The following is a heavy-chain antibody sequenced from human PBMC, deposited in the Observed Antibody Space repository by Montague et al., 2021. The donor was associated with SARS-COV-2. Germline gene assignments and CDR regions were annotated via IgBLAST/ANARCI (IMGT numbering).Heavy chain of an antibody. CDR3: ARGDHPTTASWYFFDS. CDR1: GGSFSGYY. Sequence: SETLSLTCAVYGGSFSGYYWNWIRQPPGKGLEWIGEINHSGSTNYNPSLKSRVTMSVDSSQNQFSLKLNSVTAADTAVYYCARGDHPTTASWYFFDSWGQGALVTVSS. D-gene: IGHD6-13*01. J-gene: IGHJ4*02. V-gene: IGHV4-34*01. CDR2: INHSGST.